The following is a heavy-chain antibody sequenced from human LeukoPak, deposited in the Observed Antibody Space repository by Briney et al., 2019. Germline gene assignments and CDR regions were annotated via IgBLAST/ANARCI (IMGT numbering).Heavy chain of an antibody. Sequence: SETLSLTCTVSGGSVSTYHWTWIRQPPGKGLEWIGYISYSGSTNYNPSLKSRVTISVDTSKNQFSLKLSSVTAADTAVYYCARERDSGSYYSFDYWGQGTLVTVSS. CDR3: ARERDSGSYYSFDY. CDR1: GGSVSTYH. V-gene: IGHV4-59*02. J-gene: IGHJ4*02. CDR2: ISYSGST. D-gene: IGHD1-26*01.